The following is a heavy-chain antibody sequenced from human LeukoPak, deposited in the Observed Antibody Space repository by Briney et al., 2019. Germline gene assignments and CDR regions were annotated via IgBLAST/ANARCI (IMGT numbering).Heavy chain of an antibody. J-gene: IGHJ4*02. CDR2: IYYSGST. D-gene: IGHD2-2*01. V-gene: IGHV4-59*11. CDR1: GGSISSHY. CDR3: ARTLGYCSSTSCSRYYFDY. Sequence: SETLSLTCTVSGGSISSHYWSWIRQPPGKGLEWIGYIYYSGSTNYNPSLKSRVTISVDTSKNQFSLKLSSVTAADTAAYYCARTLGYCSSTSCSRYYFDYWGQGTLVTVSS.